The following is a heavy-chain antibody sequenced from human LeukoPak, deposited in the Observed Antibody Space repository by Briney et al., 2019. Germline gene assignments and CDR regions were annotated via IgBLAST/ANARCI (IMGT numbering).Heavy chain of an antibody. D-gene: IGHD6-19*01. CDR1: GFTVSSNY. J-gene: IGHJ4*02. CDR2: IYSGGST. Sequence: PGGSLRLSSAASGFTVSSNYMSWVRQAPGKGLEWVSVIYSGGSTYYADSVKGRFTISRDNSKNTLYLQMNSLRAEDTAVYYCARVNTGYSSGWYDYWGQGTLVTVSS. V-gene: IGHV3-53*01. CDR3: ARVNTGYSSGWYDY.